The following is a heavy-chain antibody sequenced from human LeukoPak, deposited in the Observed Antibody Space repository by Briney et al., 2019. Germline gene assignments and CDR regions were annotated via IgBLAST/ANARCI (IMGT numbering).Heavy chain of an antibody. V-gene: IGHV3-7*03. Sequence: PGGSLRLSCAASGFTFSSYAMQWVRQAPGKGLEWVANIKQDGSEKYYADSVKGRFIISRDNAKNALYLQMSSLRAEDTAIYYCARRYFDYWGQGTLVTVSS. CDR3: ARRYFDY. CDR2: IKQDGSEK. J-gene: IGHJ4*02. CDR1: GFTFSSYA.